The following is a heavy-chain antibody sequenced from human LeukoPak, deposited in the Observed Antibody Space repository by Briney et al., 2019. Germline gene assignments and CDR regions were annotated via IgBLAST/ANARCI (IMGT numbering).Heavy chain of an antibody. J-gene: IGHJ3*02. CDR3: AITSSSDAFDI. D-gene: IGHD6-6*01. V-gene: IGHV3-21*01. Sequence: PGGSLRLSCAASGFTFSGYSMHWVRQAPGKGLEWVSSISSSGTYIYYAHSVKGRFTISRDNAKNSLYLQMNSLRAEDTAVYCCAITSSSDAFDIWGQGTMVTVSS. CDR1: GFTFSGYS. CDR2: ISSSGTYI.